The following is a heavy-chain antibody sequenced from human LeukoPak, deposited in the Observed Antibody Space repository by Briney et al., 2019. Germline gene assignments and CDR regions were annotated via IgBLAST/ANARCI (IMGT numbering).Heavy chain of an antibody. CDR1: GFTFDDYG. D-gene: IGHD6-13*01. Sequence: GRSLRLSCEASGFTFDDYGMHWVRQAPGKGLEWVSTISWNSASVGYVDSVKGRFTISRDNAKKTLYLQKNSLRPEDTALYYCVKDYGYSSSWYDYWGQGTLVTVSS. J-gene: IGHJ4*02. V-gene: IGHV3-9*01. CDR2: ISWNSASV. CDR3: VKDYGYSSSWYDY.